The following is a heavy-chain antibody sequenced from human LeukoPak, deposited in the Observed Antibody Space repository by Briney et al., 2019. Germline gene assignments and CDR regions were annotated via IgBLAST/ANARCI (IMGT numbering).Heavy chain of an antibody. Sequence: SETLSLTCTVSGGSISSSSYYWSWIRQPPGKGLEWIGEINHSGSTNYNPSLKSRVTISVDTSKNQFSLKLSSVTAADTAVYYCARARGYSYGYRYYFDYWGQGTLVTVSS. CDR3: ARARGYSYGYRYYFDY. J-gene: IGHJ4*02. D-gene: IGHD5-18*01. CDR2: INHSGST. V-gene: IGHV4-39*07. CDR1: GGSISSSSYY.